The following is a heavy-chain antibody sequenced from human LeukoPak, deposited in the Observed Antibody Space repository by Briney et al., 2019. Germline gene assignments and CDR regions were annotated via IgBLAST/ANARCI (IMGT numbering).Heavy chain of an antibody. J-gene: IGHJ4*02. CDR2: ISNDGSRK. D-gene: IGHD3-3*01. Sequence: GALRLSCAPSGFTFSRHGMHWVRQAPGKGLEWVAIISNDGSRKYYAHSVEGRFTISRDNSKNTLYPQMDSLGAEDTAVYYCARDRAWNYFDYWGQGTLVTVSS. V-gene: IGHV3-30*03. CDR3: ARDRAWNYFDY. CDR1: GFTFSRHG.